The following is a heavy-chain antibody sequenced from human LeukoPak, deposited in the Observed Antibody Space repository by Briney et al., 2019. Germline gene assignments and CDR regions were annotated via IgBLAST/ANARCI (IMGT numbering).Heavy chain of an antibody. Sequence: GGSLRLSCAASGFTFSSYSMNWVRQAPGQELGWGSSIGSSSSYIYYADSGKGRLTISRDNAKNSLYLQMNSLRAEDRAVYYCARGGTYQPLLGYWGQGTLVTVSS. CDR3: ARGGTYQPLLGY. CDR1: GFTFSSYS. D-gene: IGHD2-2*01. V-gene: IGHV3-21*01. CDR2: IGSSSSYI. J-gene: IGHJ4*02.